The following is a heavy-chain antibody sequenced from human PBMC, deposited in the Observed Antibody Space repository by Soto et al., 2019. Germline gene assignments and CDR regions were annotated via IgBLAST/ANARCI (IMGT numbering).Heavy chain of an antibody. CDR2: IYHSGST. V-gene: IGHV4-30-2*01. CDR1: GGSISSGAYS. D-gene: IGHD5-12*01. J-gene: IGHJ4*02. Sequence: SETLSLTCAVSGGSISSGAYSWSWIRQPPGKGLEWVGYIYHSGSTYYNPSLKSRVTISVDRSKNRFSLKLSSVTAADTAVYYCARVRNSRDGYNYYFDYWGQGTLVT. CDR3: ARVRNSRDGYNYYFDY.